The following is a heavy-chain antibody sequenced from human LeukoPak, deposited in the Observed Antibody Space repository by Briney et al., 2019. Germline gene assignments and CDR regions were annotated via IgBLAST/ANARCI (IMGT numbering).Heavy chain of an antibody. Sequence: ASVKVSCKTSGYTFTTHEINWVRQAPGQALEWMGWINPSSGSTVYSQKFQDRISMTMDTATSTAYLGLSSLTSEDTAVYYCARLQRLLYSGSSFSDYWGQGTLVSVSS. J-gene: IGHJ4*02. D-gene: IGHD1-26*01. CDR1: GYTFTTHE. CDR2: INPSSGST. V-gene: IGHV1-8*01. CDR3: ARLQRLLYSGSSFSDY.